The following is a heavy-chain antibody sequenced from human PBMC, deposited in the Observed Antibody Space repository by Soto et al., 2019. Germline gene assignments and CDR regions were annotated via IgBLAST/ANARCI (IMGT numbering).Heavy chain of an antibody. V-gene: IGHV4-31*03. CDR3: ARTKCSGGSCYSWSLDY. Sequence: SETLSLTCTVSGGSITTGGYYWSWIRQLPGKGLEWIGHRYYSESTYYNPSLRSRVSISLDTSKNQFSLKLSFVTAADTAMYYCARTKCSGGSCYSWSLDYWGQGTPVTVSS. J-gene: IGHJ4*02. D-gene: IGHD2-15*01. CDR1: GGSITTGGYY. CDR2: RYYSEST.